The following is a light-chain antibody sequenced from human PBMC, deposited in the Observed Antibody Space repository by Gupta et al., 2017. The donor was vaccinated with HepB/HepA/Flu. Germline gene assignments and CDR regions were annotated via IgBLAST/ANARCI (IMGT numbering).Light chain of an antibody. CDR1: QNINNY. Sequence: DIQMTQSPSSLSASVGDRITITCQASQNINNYLNWYQQKPGKAPKLLIYDASNLETGVPSRFSGGGSGTDFTFTISSLQPEDIATYYCQQDDNLPCTFGQGTKMEIK. CDR3: QQDDNLPCT. J-gene: IGKJ2*02. V-gene: IGKV1-33*01. CDR2: DAS.